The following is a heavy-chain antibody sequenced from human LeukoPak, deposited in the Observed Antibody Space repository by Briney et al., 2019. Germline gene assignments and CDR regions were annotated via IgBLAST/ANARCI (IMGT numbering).Heavy chain of an antibody. CDR3: ARDFRTQLDCYSPPYHSDY. CDR2: ISSSGSYI. D-gene: IGHD5-24*01. CDR1: GFTFTTYS. Sequence: GGSLRLSCAAFGFTFTTYSMSWVRQAPGKGLEWVSSISSSGSYIYYADSVKGRFTISRDKDKNSMYLQMNSLTAEDTAVYYCARDFRTQLDCYSPPYHSDYRGQEPWSPSPQ. J-gene: IGHJ4*01. V-gene: IGHV3-21*01.